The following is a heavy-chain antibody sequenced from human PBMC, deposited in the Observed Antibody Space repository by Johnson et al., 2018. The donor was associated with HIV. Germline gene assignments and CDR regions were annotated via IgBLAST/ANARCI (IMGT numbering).Heavy chain of an antibody. D-gene: IGHD3-10*01. V-gene: IGHV3-23*04. J-gene: IGHJ3*02. CDR3: ARDLWAYRTRDDAFDI. Sequence: VQLVESGGGVVQPGGSLRLSCAASGFTFSSYAMSWVRQAPGKGLEWVSAISGSGDSAYYADSVKGRFTISRDNSKNTLYLQMNSLRAEDTAVSYCARDLWAYRTRDDAFDIWGQGTMVTVSS. CDR1: GFTFSSYA. CDR2: ISGSGDSA.